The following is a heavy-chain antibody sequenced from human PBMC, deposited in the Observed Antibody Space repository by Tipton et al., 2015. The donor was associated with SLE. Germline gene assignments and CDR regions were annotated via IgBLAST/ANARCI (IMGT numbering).Heavy chain of an antibody. CDR2: ISSNGGST. J-gene: IGHJ3*02. CDR1: GFTFSSYA. Sequence: GSLRLSCAASGFTFSSYAMHWVRQAPGKGLEYVSAISSNGGSTYYADSVKGRFTISRDNAKNSLYLQMNSLRAEDTAVYYCARHHDIAAARDAFDIWGQGTMVTVSS. D-gene: IGHD6-13*01. V-gene: IGHV3-64*04. CDR3: ARHHDIAAARDAFDI.